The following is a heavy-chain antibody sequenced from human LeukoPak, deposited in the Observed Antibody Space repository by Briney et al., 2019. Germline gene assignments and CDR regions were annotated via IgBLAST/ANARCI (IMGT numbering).Heavy chain of an antibody. Sequence: ASVKVSCKASGYTFTSYGISWVRQAPGQGLEWMGWISAYNGNTNYAQKLQGRVTMTTDTSTSTAYMELRSLRSEDTAVYYCARAFYYGSGSYYILDAFDIWGQGTMVTVSS. CDR1: GYTFTSYG. D-gene: IGHD3-10*01. V-gene: IGHV1-18*01. CDR3: ARAFYYGSGSYYILDAFDI. CDR2: ISAYNGNT. J-gene: IGHJ3*02.